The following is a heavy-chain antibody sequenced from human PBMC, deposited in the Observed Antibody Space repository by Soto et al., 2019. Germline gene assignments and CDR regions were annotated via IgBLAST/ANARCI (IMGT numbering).Heavy chain of an antibody. D-gene: IGHD6-13*01. V-gene: IGHV3-23*01. CDR1: GFTYNNYA. CDR2: ISGTGETA. J-gene: IGHJ4*02. Sequence: EVQLLESGGDLVQPGESLRLSCAASGFTYNNYAMSWVRQAPGKGLEWVSAISGTGETAYYADSVRGRFTISRDNSKNTLSLQMNTLRAEDTAVYYCAKRGARGSSWPFDYWGQGTLVTVSS. CDR3: AKRGARGSSWPFDY.